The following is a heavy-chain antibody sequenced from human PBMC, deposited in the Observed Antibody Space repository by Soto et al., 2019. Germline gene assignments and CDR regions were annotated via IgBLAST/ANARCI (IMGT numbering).Heavy chain of an antibody. V-gene: IGHV3-74*01. Sequence: RGALRLSCAASGFTFSSYWMHWVRQAPGKGLVWVSRINSDGSSTSYADSVKGRFTISRDNAKNTLYLQMNSLRAEDTAVYYRARGLSGSYTGERLHYWGQGTLVTVSS. CDR3: ARGLSGSYTGERLHY. J-gene: IGHJ4*02. CDR1: GFTFSSYW. D-gene: IGHD1-26*01. CDR2: INSDGSST.